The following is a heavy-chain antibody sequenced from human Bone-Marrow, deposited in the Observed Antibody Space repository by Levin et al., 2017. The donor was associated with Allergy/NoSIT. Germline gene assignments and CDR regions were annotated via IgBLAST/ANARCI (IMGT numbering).Heavy chain of an antibody. V-gene: IGHV3-23*01. CDR1: GFPFSSYA. Sequence: LSLTCAASGFPFSSYAMSWVRQAPGKGLEWVSAISGSGGSIYYADSVKGRFTISRDNSKNTLFLQMNSLRAEDTAVYYCAKGGYCTGGVCYMWYYFDYWGQGTLVTVSS. D-gene: IGHD2-8*02. CDR3: AKGGYCTGGVCYMWYYFDY. CDR2: ISGSGGSI. J-gene: IGHJ4*02.